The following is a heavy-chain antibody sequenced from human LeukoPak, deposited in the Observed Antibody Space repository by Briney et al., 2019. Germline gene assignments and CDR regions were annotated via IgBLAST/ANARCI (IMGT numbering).Heavy chain of an antibody. Sequence: SETLSLTCTVSGGSISSYYWSWIRQPPGKGLEWIGYIYYSGSTNYNPSLKSRVTISVDTSKNQFSLKLSSVTAADTAVYYCAGGYIYGSTYYYMDVWGKGTTVTISS. D-gene: IGHD5-18*01. CDR1: GGSISSYY. CDR3: AGGYIYGSTYYYMDV. CDR2: IYYSGST. V-gene: IGHV4-59*01. J-gene: IGHJ6*03.